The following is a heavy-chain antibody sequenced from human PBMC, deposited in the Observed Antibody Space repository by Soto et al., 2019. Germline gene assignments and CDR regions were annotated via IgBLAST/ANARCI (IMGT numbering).Heavy chain of an antibody. V-gene: IGHV4-39*01. CDR3: ARHVFGDPNSYYYYYGMDV. Sequence: SGTLSLTCTVSGGSISSSSYYWGWIRQPPGKGLEWIGSIYYSGSTYYNPSLKSRVTISVDTSKNQFSLKLSSVTAADTAVYYCARHVFGDPNSYYYYYGMDVWGQGTTVTVSS. CDR2: IYYSGST. J-gene: IGHJ6*02. D-gene: IGHD4-17*01. CDR1: GGSISSSSYY.